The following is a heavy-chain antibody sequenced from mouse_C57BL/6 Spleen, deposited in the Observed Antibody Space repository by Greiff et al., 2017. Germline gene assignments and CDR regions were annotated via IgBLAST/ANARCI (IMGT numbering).Heavy chain of an antibody. D-gene: IGHD2-5*01. J-gene: IGHJ4*01. CDR3: ASSNYVTGYAMDY. V-gene: IGHV1-52*01. Sequence: VQLQQPGAELVRPGSSVKLSCKASGYTFTSYWMHWVKQRPIQGLEWIGNIYPSDSETHYNQKFKDKATLTVDKSSSTAYMQLSSLTSEDSAVYYCASSNYVTGYAMDYWGQGTSVTVSS. CDR2: IYPSDSET. CDR1: GYTFTSYW.